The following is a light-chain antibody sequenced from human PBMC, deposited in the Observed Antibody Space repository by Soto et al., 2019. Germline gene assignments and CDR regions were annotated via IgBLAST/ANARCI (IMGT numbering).Light chain of an antibody. CDR2: DVF. V-gene: IGLV2-11*01. CDR3: SSFEPSYRVI. Sequence: QSALTQPRSVSGSPGHSVTISCFGTSSDIGSYNAVSWYQQHPGKAPKLIIFDVFERPSGVPDRFSGSKSGNSASLTISGLQDEDESDYYCSSFEPSYRVIFGGGTKVTV. J-gene: IGLJ2*01. CDR1: SSDIGSYNA.